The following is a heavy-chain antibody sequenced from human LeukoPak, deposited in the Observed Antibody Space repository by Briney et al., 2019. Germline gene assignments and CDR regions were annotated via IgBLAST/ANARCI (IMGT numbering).Heavy chain of an antibody. CDR2: ISWNSGSI. CDR1: GFTFDDYA. V-gene: IGHV3-9*01. D-gene: IGHD3-10*01. J-gene: IGHJ4*02. Sequence: GRSLRLSCAASGFTFDDYAMHWVRQAPGKGLEWVSGISWNSGSIYYADSVKGRFTISRDNAKNSLYLQMNSLRAEDTAVYYCARDLGVDYWGQGTLVTVSS. CDR3: ARDLGVDY.